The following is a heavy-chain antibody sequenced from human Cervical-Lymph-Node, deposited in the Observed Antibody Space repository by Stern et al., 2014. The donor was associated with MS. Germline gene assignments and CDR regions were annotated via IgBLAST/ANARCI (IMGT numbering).Heavy chain of an antibody. D-gene: IGHD3-10*01. CDR3: AKDPNYLYGSGSYLDY. V-gene: IGHV3-23*04. Sequence: VQLVQSGGGLVQPGGSLRLSCAASGFTFSNYAMSWVRQAPGKGLEWVSGISGGGDDTHYAGSVRGRFTISRDNSKNTLYLEMISLSAEDTAVYYCAKDPNYLYGSGSYLDYWGQGALVTVSS. CDR1: GFTFSNYA. CDR2: ISGGGDDT. J-gene: IGHJ4*02.